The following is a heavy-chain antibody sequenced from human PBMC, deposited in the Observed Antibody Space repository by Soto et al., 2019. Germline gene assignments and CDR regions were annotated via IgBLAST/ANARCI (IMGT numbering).Heavy chain of an antibody. Sequence: GXCLSLYCETSGLTLSIYSMDLVRQAPGKGLDWVSAISASGGSTYYADSVKVRFTISRDNSKNTLYPQMRSLRAEDTAVYHCEKAGDHSYFNHWAQGSLVTVSS. D-gene: IGHD3-9*01. CDR2: ISASGGST. V-gene: IGHV3-23*01. J-gene: IGHJ4*02. CDR3: EKAGDHSYFNH. CDR1: GLTLSIYS.